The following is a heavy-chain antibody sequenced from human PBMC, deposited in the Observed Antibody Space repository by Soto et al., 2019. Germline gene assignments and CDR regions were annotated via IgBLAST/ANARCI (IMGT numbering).Heavy chain of an antibody. CDR2: IYWDDDK. Sequence: QITLKESGPTLVKPTQTLTLTCIFSGFSLSTSGLGVGWIRQPPGKALEWLALIYWDDDKRYSPSLKSRLTITKDTSKNQVVLTMTNMDPVDTATYYCAHYFYILVDDAFDIWGQGTMVTVSS. J-gene: IGHJ3*02. CDR1: GFSLSTSGLG. V-gene: IGHV2-5*02. CDR3: AHYFYILVDDAFDI. D-gene: IGHD2-8*02.